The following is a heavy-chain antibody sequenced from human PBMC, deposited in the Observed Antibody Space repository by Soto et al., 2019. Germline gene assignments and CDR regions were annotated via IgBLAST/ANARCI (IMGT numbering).Heavy chain of an antibody. J-gene: IGHJ6*01. CDR3: AREDRDRETGLVPAAIDGMDV. V-gene: IGHV1-3*01. CDR1: GYTFTSYA. D-gene: IGHD2-2*01. CDR2: INAGNGNT. Sequence: GASVKVSCKASGYTFTSYAMHWVRQAPGQRLEWMGWINAGNGNTKYSQKFQGRVTITRDTSASTAYMELSSLRSDDTAVYYCAREDRDRETGLVPAAIDGMDVWGQGPTVTVSS.